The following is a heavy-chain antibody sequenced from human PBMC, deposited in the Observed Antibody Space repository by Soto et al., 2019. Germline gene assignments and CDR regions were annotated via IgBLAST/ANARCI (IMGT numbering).Heavy chain of an antibody. D-gene: IGHD6-19*01. CDR2: ISASGDST. V-gene: IGHV3-23*01. CDR3: AKDLLQWLVVGHDAFDI. Sequence: EVQLLESGGGLVQPGGSLRLSCVASGFTFTTYGMNWVHQAPGKGLEWVSGISASGDSTFNADSVKGRFTISRDNSKNTLYLQMNSLRAEDTAVYYCAKDLLQWLVVGHDAFDIWGQGTMVTVSS. CDR1: GFTFTTYG. J-gene: IGHJ3*02.